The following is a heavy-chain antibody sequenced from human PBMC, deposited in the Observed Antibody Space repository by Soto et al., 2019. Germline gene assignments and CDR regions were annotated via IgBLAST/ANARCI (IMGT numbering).Heavy chain of an antibody. CDR3: ASPYSSSSHGMDV. D-gene: IGHD6-6*01. Sequence: GESLKISCKGSGYSFTSYWIGWVRQMPGKGLEWMGIIYPGDSDTRYSPSFQGQVTISADKSISTAYLQWSSLKASDTAMYYCASPYSSSSHGMDVWGQATTVTVAS. J-gene: IGHJ6*02. V-gene: IGHV5-51*01. CDR2: IYPGDSDT. CDR1: GYSFTSYW.